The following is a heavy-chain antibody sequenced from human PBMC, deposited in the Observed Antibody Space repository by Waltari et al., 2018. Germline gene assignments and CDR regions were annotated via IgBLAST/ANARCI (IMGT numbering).Heavy chain of an antibody. CDR1: GGSISNGDYY. D-gene: IGHD3-16*02. V-gene: IGHV4-39*07. CDR3: AKDPYTNMYRYYYYGMDV. CDR2: INYSGTT. J-gene: IGHJ6*02. Sequence: QLQLQESGPGLVKPSETLSLTCTVSGGSISNGDYYWAWIRQPPGKGLEWIGTINYSGTTYYNASLKGRVTMSVDTSKNQFSLKLSSVTAADTAVYYCAKDPYTNMYRYYYYGMDVWGRGTTVTVSS.